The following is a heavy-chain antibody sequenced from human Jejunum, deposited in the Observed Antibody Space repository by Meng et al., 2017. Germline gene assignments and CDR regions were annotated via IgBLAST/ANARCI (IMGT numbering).Heavy chain of an antibody. CDR1: GGSISNNNW. V-gene: IGHV4-4*02. CDR2: ISHTGRI. Sequence: VQPPGSGPGLVRPSWPPSLTSAVSGGSISNNNWWSWVRQPPGKGLEWIGEISHTGRINYNPSLKSRVTMSLDKSKNQFSLDLTSVTGADTAVYYCARDLLDPNIAATGWFDPWGQGTLVTVAS. J-gene: IGHJ5*02. D-gene: IGHD2/OR15-2a*01. CDR3: ARDLLDPNIAATGWFDP.